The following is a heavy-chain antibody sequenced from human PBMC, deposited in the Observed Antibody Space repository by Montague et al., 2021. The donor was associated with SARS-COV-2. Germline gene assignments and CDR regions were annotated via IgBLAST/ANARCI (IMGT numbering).Heavy chain of an antibody. CDR3: ARGISLLDP. J-gene: IGHJ5*02. CDR1: GFIFSDYN. CDR2: INGASSRT. Sequence: SLRLSCAASGFIFSDYNMTWIRQTPGKGLEWISYINGASSRTNYVDSVKGRFTISRDNAKNSLFLQMNSLRVEDTAVYYCARGISLLDPWGQGTLVTVSS. V-gene: IGHV3-11*05.